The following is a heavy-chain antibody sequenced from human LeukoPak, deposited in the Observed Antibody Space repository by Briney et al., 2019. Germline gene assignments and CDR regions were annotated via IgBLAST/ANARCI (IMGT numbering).Heavy chain of an antibody. Sequence: PGGSLRLSCAAPGFTFSSYSMNWVRQAPGKGLEWVSSISSSSSYIYYADSVKGRFTISRDNAKNSLYLQMNSLRAEDTAVYYCARERGYSYGPTGEFDPWGQGTLVTVSS. V-gene: IGHV3-21*01. CDR3: ARERGYSYGPTGEFDP. CDR2: ISSSSSYI. CDR1: GFTFSSYS. J-gene: IGHJ5*02. D-gene: IGHD5-18*01.